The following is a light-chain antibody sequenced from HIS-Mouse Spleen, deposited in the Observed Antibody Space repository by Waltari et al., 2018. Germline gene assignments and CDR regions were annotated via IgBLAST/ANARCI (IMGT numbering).Light chain of an antibody. CDR3: CSYAGSYTLV. CDR2: DVG. J-gene: IGLJ2*01. CDR1: ISDVGGYND. V-gene: IGLV2-11*01. Sequence: QSALTQPRSVSGSPGQSVTISCTGTISDVGGYNDVSWYQQHPGKAPKLMIYDVGKRPSGVPDRFSGSKSGNTASLTISGLQAEDEADYYCCSYAGSYTLVFGGGTKLTVL.